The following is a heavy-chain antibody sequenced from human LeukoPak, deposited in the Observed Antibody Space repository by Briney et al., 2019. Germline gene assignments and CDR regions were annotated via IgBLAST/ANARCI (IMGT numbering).Heavy chain of an antibody. CDR3: ARDSYGDLDY. D-gene: IGHD4-17*01. CDR1: GGSISSYY. J-gene: IGHJ4*02. Sequence: SETLSLTCTVSGGSISSYYWSWIRQPPGKGLEWIGYIYCSGSTNYNPSLKSRVTISVDTSKNQFSLKLSSVTAADTAVYYCARDSYGDLDYWGQGTLVTVSS. V-gene: IGHV4-59*01. CDR2: IYCSGST.